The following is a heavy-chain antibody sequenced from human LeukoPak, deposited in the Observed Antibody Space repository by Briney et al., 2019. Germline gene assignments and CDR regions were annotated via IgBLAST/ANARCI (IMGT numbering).Heavy chain of an antibody. CDR1: GFTFSNYW. D-gene: IGHD6-13*01. CDR3: ARDSWYSSDY. J-gene: IGHJ4*02. V-gene: IGHV3-7*04. Sequence: PGGSLRLSCAASGFTFSNYWMRWVRQAPGEGLEWVDNIKEDGSEKSYVDSVKGRFIISRDNAKNSLYLQMNSLRAEDTAVYYCARDSWYSSDYWGQGTLVTVSS. CDR2: IKEDGSEK.